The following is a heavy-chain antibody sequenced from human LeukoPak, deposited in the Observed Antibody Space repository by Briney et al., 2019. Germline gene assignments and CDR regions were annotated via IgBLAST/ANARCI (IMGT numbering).Heavy chain of an antibody. CDR2: MNPNSGIT. CDR3: ARPRQLWSYGMDV. J-gene: IGHJ6*02. D-gene: IGHD5-18*01. Sequence: GASVKVSCKASGNTFTSYDINWVRQATGQGLEWMGWMNPNSGITGYAQKFQGKVTMARNTSINTAYMELSSLRSEDTAVYYCARPRQLWSYGMDVWGQGTTVTVSS. CDR1: GNTFTSYD. V-gene: IGHV1-8*01.